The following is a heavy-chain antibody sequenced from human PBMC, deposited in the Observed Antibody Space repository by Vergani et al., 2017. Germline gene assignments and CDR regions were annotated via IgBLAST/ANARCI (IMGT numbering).Heavy chain of an antibody. D-gene: IGHD2-15*01. CDR2: IIPIFGPA. V-gene: IGHV1-69*13. CDR1: GGTFSSYA. J-gene: IGHJ4*02. Sequence: QVQLVQSGAEVKKPGSSVKVSCKASGGTFSSYAISWVRRAPGQGLGGMGGIIPIFGPANYPQKFQGRVTRTADETTSPADMELSSLRSEDTAVYYCARDNVASGAPAHFDYWGQGTLVTVSS. CDR3: ARDNVASGAPAHFDY.